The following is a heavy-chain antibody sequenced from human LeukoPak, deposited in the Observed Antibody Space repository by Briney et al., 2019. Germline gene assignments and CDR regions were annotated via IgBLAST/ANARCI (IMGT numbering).Heavy chain of an antibody. D-gene: IGHD7-27*01. Sequence: PGGSLRLSCAASGFTFSNYAMSWVRQAPGKGLEWVSGISGRGGGTYYADSVKGRFTISRDISKNTLFLQMNSLRAEDTAVYYCAKLENHWGWDYFDYWGQGTLVTVSS. V-gene: IGHV3-23*01. J-gene: IGHJ4*02. CDR3: AKLENHWGWDYFDY. CDR2: ISGRGGGT. CDR1: GFTFSNYA.